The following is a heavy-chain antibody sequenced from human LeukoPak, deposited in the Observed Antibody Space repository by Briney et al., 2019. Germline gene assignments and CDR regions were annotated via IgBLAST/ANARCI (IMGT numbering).Heavy chain of an antibody. CDR1: GFTFSSYA. Sequence: GRSLRLSCAASGFTFSSYAMHWVRQAPGKGLEWVAVISYDGSNKYYAGSVKGRFTISRDNPKNTLYLQMNSLRAEDTAVYYCARSGAANWFDPWGQGTLVTVSS. CDR2: ISYDGSNK. CDR3: ARSGAANWFDP. J-gene: IGHJ5*02. D-gene: IGHD2-15*01. V-gene: IGHV3-30-3*01.